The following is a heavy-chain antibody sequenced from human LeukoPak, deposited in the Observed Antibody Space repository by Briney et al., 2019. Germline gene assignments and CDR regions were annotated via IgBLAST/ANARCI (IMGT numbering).Heavy chain of an antibody. Sequence: GGTLRLSCAASGFTFSSYGMSWVRQAPGKGLEWVSAISGSGGSTYYADSVKGRFTISRDNSKNSLYLQMNSLRTEDTALYYCAKARGSGGDCFDYWGQGTLVTVSS. J-gene: IGHJ4*02. CDR2: ISGSGGST. V-gene: IGHV3-23*01. CDR3: AKARGSGGDCFDY. CDR1: GFTFSSYG. D-gene: IGHD2-15*01.